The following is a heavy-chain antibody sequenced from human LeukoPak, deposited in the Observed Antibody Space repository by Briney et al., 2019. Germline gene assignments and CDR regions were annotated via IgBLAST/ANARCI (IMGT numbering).Heavy chain of an antibody. J-gene: IGHJ4*02. CDR3: VREGSGTSSPMAY. CDR1: GGSFSTYA. Sequence: ASVKVSCEASGGSFSTYAVSWVRQAPGQGLEWMGRIYPMLGVDNYAQRFQGRVTITTDKSTGTAYMELNSLKSEDTAVYYCVREGSGTSSPMAYWGQGTLVTVSS. D-gene: IGHD1-14*01. CDR2: IYPMLGVD. V-gene: IGHV1-69*04.